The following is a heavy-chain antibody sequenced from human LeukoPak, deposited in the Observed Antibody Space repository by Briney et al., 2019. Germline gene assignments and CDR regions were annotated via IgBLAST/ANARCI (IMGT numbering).Heavy chain of an antibody. CDR3: ATDCGGATAPYYFDS. CDR1: GYTLTSYG. Sequence: ASVKVSCKASGYTLTSYGITWVRQAPGQGLEWMAWISAYNGHTNYAHNLQGRVTVTTDTSTSTAYMELRSLKSDDTALYYCATDCGGATAPYYFDSWGQGTLVTVSS. D-gene: IGHD1-26*01. V-gene: IGHV1-18*01. CDR2: ISAYNGHT. J-gene: IGHJ4*02.